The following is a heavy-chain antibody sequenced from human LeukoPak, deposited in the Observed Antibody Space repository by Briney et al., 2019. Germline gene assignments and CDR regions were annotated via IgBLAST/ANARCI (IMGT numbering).Heavy chain of an antibody. CDR2: ISGSGDST. D-gene: IGHD6-13*01. J-gene: IGHJ5*02. CDR1: GFTFSNYA. V-gene: IGHV3-23*01. Sequence: QPGGSLRLSCAASGFTFSNYAMSWVRQAPGKGLEWVSAISGSGDSTYYADSVKGRFTISRDNSKNALYLQMNSLRAEDTAVYYCAKDRESSSWPNWFDPWGQGPLVTVSS. CDR3: AKDRESSSWPNWFDP.